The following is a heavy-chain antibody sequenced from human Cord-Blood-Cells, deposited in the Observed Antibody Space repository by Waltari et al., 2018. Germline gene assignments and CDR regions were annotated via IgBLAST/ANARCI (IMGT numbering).Heavy chain of an antibody. J-gene: IGHJ4*02. D-gene: IGHD6-13*01. CDR3: ARGGSANHSSSWFDY. CDR2: IYSGGST. CDR1: GITASIHY. V-gene: IGHV3-53*01. Sequence: EVQLVESGGGFIQPGGSRRLSCAASGITASIHYITGFRQAPGKGLEWVSVIYSGGSTYYADSVKGRFTISRDNSKNTLYLQMNSLRAEDTAVYYCARGGSANHSSSWFDYWGQGTLVTVSS.